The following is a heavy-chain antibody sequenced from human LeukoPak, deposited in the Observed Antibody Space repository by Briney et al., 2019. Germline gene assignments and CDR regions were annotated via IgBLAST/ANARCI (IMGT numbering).Heavy chain of an antibody. CDR1: GLTVSSNH. D-gene: IGHD3-16*01. Sequence: GGSLRLSCAASGLTVSSNHMAWVRQAPGKGLEWVSVIYTGGITYYADSVQGRFTISRDSSKNTVYLQMNSLRVEDTALYYCARDHATVGGGLDYWGQGTPVTVSP. CDR3: ARDHATVGGGLDY. J-gene: IGHJ4*02. CDR2: IYTGGIT. V-gene: IGHV3-53*01.